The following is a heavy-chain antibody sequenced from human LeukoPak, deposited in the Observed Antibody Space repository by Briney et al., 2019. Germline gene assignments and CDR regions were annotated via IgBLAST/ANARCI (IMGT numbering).Heavy chain of an antibody. CDR2: INWNSDSI. V-gene: IGHV3-9*01. Sequence: GGSLRLSCAVSGFTFDDYAMHWVRQVPGKGLEWVSGINWNSDSIGYADSVKGRFTTSRDNAKNSLYLQMNSLRAEDTAVYYCAKDTGYYYDSSGHMDAWGKGTTVTVSS. J-gene: IGHJ6*03. D-gene: IGHD3-22*01. CDR3: AKDTGYYYDSSGHMDA. CDR1: GFTFDDYA.